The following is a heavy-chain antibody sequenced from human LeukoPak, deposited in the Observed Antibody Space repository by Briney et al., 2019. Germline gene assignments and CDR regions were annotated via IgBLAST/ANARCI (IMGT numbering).Heavy chain of an antibody. Sequence: PGGSLRLSCAASGFTVSSNYMSWVRQAPGKGLEWVSVIYSGGSTYYAGSVKGRLTISRDNSKNTLYLQMNSLRAEDTAVYYCARDHPSSDWGQGTLVTVSS. CDR1: GFTVSSNY. CDR3: ARDHPSSD. J-gene: IGHJ4*02. CDR2: IYSGGST. V-gene: IGHV3-53*01. D-gene: IGHD6-25*01.